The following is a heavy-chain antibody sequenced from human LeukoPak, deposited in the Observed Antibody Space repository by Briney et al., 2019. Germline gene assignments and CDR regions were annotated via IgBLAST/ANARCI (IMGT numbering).Heavy chain of an antibody. J-gene: IGHJ6*02. CDR2: MNPNSGNT. V-gene: IGHV1-8*01. CDR3: ARAPRGSYDILTGYFWSDYYYYGMDV. CDR1: GYTFTSYD. Sequence: GPVKVSCKASGYTFTSYDINWVRQATGQGLEWMGWMNPNSGNTGYAQKFQGRVTMTRNTSISTAYMELSSPRSEDTAVYYCARAPRGSYDILTGYFWSDYYYYGMDVWGQGTTVTVSS. D-gene: IGHD3-9*01.